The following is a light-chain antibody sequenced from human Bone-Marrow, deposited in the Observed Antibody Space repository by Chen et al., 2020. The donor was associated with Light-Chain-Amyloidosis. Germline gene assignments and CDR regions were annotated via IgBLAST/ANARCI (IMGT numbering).Light chain of an antibody. J-gene: IGLJ1*01. Sequence: QSALTQPRSVSGSPGQSVTISCTGTSSDVGGYNFVSWYQLHPGKAPILMTYDVSKRPSGVPDRFSGAKAGNTASLTISGLQAEDEVDYYRYTAAGSYTLVFGTGTKVSVL. V-gene: IGLV2-11*01. CDR1: SSDVGGYNF. CDR2: DVS. CDR3: YTAAGSYTLV.